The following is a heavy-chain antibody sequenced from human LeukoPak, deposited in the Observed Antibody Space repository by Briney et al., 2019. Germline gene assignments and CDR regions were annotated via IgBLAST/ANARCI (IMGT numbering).Heavy chain of an antibody. J-gene: IGHJ6*02. V-gene: IGHV3-74*01. CDR3: AILEQWLVRRVYYYGMDV. Sequence: GGSLRLSCAASGFTFSSYWMHWVRQAPGKGLVWVSRINSDGSSTSYADSVKGRFTISRDNAKNTLYLQMNSLRAEDTAVYYCAILEQWLVRRVYYYGMDVWGQGTTVTVSS. CDR1: GFTFSSYW. CDR2: INSDGSST. D-gene: IGHD6-19*01.